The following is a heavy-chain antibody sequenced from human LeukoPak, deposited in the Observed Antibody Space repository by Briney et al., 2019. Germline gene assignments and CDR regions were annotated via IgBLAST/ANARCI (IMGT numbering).Heavy chain of an antibody. V-gene: IGHV1-69*05. CDR3: ASANPGWFDP. CDR1: GYTFTSYG. J-gene: IGHJ5*02. CDR2: IIPIFGTA. Sequence: ASVKVSCKASGYTFTSYGISWVRQAPGQGLEWMGGIIPIFGTANYAQKFQGRVTITTDESTSTAYMELSSLRSEDTAVYYCASANPGWFDPWGQGTLVTVSS.